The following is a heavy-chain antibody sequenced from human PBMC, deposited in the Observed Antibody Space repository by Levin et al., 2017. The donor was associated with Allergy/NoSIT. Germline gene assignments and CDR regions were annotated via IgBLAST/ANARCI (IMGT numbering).Heavy chain of an antibody. CDR3: ARTSSPDSSSKDY. Sequence: PGGSLRLSCAASGFTFSSYAMHWVRQAPGKGLEWVAVISYDGSNKYYADSVKGRFTISRDNSKNTLYLQMNSLRAEDTAVYYCARTSSPDSSSKDYWGQGTLVTVSS. CDR1: GFTFSSYA. D-gene: IGHD6-13*01. V-gene: IGHV3-30-3*01. J-gene: IGHJ4*02. CDR2: ISYDGSNK.